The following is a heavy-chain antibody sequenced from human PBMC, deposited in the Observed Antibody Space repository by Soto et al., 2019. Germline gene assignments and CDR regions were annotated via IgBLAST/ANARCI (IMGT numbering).Heavy chain of an antibody. CDR2: ISGSGGST. CDR1: GFTFSSYS. V-gene: IGHV3-23*01. CDR3: AKDEGRDGYNYGY. D-gene: IGHD5-12*01. J-gene: IGHJ4*02. Sequence: EVQLLESGGGLVQPGGSLRLYCAASGFTFSSYSMSWVRQAPGKGLEWVSAISGSGGSTYYADSVKGRFTISRDNSKNTLYLQMNSLRAEDTAVYYGAKDEGRDGYNYGYWGQGTLVTVSS.